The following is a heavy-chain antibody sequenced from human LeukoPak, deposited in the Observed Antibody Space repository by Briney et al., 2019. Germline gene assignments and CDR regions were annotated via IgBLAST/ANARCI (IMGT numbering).Heavy chain of an antibody. CDR2: IYYSGIT. CDR1: GGSISSYY. CDR3: ARESSYGDYLDY. D-gene: IGHD4-17*01. J-gene: IGHJ4*02. V-gene: IGHV4-59*01. Sequence: SETLSLTCTVSGGSISSYYWSWIRQPPGKGLGWIGYIYYSGITNYNPSLKSRVTISVDTSKNQFSLKLSSVTAADTAVYYCARESSYGDYLDYWGQGTLVTVSS.